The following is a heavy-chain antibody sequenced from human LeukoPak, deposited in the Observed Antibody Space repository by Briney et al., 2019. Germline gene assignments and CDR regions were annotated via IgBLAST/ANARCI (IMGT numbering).Heavy chain of an antibody. D-gene: IGHD2-2*01. V-gene: IGHV3-9*01. Sequence: GGSLRLSCAASGFTFEDHVMHWVRQAPGKGLEWVSSISWSGNRMGYADAVKGRFTISRDNAKNSLFLQMNSLRVEDTALYYCAKDLGGSATTVWGQGTLVTVSS. CDR2: ISWSGNRM. J-gene: IGHJ4*02. CDR3: AKDLGGSATTV. CDR1: GFTFEDHV.